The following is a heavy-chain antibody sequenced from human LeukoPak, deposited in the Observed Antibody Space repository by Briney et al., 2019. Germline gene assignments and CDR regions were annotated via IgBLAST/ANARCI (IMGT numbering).Heavy chain of an antibody. CDR1: GGSISSYY. J-gene: IGHJ4*02. D-gene: IGHD5-18*01. Sequence: SETLSLTCTVSGGSISSYYWSWIRQTPGKRLEWIGYIYYSGSTNYNPSLKSRVTISVDTSKNQLSLKLSSVTAADTAVYYCARHDFVDTAIVDYWGQGTLVTVSS. V-gene: IGHV4-59*08. CDR3: ARHDFVDTAIVDY. CDR2: IYYSGST.